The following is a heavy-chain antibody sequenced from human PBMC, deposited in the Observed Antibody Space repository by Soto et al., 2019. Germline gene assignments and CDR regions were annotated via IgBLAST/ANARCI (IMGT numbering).Heavy chain of an antibody. J-gene: IGHJ6*03. CDR1: GFTFSSYS. V-gene: IGHV3-21*01. D-gene: IGHD4-4*01. CDR3: AREDSNYYYYYMDV. CDR2: ISSSSSYI. Sequence: GGSLRLSCAASGFTFSSYSMNWVRQAPGKGLEWVSSISSSSSYIYYADSVKGRFTISRDNAKNSLYLQMNSLRAEDTAVYYCAREDSNYYYYYMDVWGKGTTVTVSS.